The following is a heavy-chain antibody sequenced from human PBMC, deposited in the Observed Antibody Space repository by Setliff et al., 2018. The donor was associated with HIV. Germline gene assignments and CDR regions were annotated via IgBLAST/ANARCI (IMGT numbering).Heavy chain of an antibody. CDR3: ARAGYLLHYFDS. CDR1: GYTFTAYG. V-gene: IGHV1-18*01. Sequence: ASVKVSCKPSGYTFTAYGLSWVRQAPGQGLEWMGWISTYSDETSYAQKFQGRVTFTRDTSASTAYMELSSPRSEDTAVYYCARAGYLLHYFDSWGQGTLVTVSS. CDR2: ISTYSDET. D-gene: IGHD1-26*01. J-gene: IGHJ4*02.